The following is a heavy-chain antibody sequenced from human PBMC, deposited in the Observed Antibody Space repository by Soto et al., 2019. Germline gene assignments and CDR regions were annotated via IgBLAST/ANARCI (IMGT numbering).Heavy chain of an antibody. CDR2: ISYDGSNK. V-gene: IGHV3-30-3*01. Sequence: GGSLRLSCAASGFTFSSYAMHWVRQAPGKGLEWVAVISYDGSNKYYADSVKGRFTISRDNSKNTLYLQMNSLRAEDTAVYYCAREGTVVTGPFDYWGQGTLVTVYS. J-gene: IGHJ4*02. CDR3: AREGTVVTGPFDY. D-gene: IGHD2-15*01. CDR1: GFTFSSYA.